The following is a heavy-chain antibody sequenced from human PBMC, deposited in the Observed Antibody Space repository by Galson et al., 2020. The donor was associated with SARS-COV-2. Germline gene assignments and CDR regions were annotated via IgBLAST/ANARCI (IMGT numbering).Heavy chain of an antibody. CDR3: ARLHYGEYAPEAFDI. J-gene: IGHJ3*02. CDR2: ISHSGGT. D-gene: IGHD4-17*01. CDR1: GTSISSGSYS. Sequence: SETLSLTRAVSGTSISSGSYSWNWIRQPPGKGLEWIGYISHSGGTYYNPSLKSRVTISGDRSKNQFSLRLSSVTAADTAVYYCARLHYGEYAPEAFDIWGPGTRVTVAS. V-gene: IGHV4-30-2*01.